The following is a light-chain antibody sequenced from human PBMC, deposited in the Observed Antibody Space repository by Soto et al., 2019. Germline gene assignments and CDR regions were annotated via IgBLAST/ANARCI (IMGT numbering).Light chain of an antibody. CDR1: SSDVGGYNY. V-gene: IGLV2-14*01. J-gene: IGLJ1*01. Sequence: QSALTHPASVSGSPGQSITISCTGTSSDVGGYNYVSWYQQHPGKVPKLMIYDVSNRPSGVSNRFSGSKSGNTASLTISGLQAEDEADYYCSSYTSSSTHYVFGTGTKLTVL. CDR3: SSYTSSSTHYV. CDR2: DVS.